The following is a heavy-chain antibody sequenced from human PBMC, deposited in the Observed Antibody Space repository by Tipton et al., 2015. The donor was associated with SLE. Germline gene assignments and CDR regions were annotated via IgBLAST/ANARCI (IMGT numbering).Heavy chain of an antibody. CDR1: GGSISSGGYY. Sequence: TLSLTCTVSGGSISSGGYYWTWIRQLPGKGLEWIGYIYYSGNTFYNPSLKSRITISIDTSKNQFSLKLTSVTAADTAVYYCAKVLQGAMVPYYFASWGQGTLVTVSS. J-gene: IGHJ4*02. D-gene: IGHD5-18*01. CDR3: AKVLQGAMVPYYFAS. CDR2: IYYSGNT. V-gene: IGHV4-31*03.